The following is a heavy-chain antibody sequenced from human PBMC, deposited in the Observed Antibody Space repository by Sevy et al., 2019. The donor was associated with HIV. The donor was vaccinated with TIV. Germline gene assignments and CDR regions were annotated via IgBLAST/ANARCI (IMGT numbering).Heavy chain of an antibody. V-gene: IGHV1-2*02. J-gene: IGHJ5*02. CDR3: ARVNPPYCSSTSCRINWFDP. D-gene: IGHD2-2*01. CDR2: INPNSGGT. Sequence: ASVKVSCKASGYTFTGYYMHWVRQAPGQGLEWMGWINPNSGGTNYAQKFQGRVTMTRDTSISKAYMDLGGLRSDDTAVYYCARVNPPYCSSTSCRINWFDPWGQGTLVTVSS. CDR1: GYTFTGYY.